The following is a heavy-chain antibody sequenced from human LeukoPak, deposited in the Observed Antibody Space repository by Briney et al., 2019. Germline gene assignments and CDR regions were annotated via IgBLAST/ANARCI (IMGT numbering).Heavy chain of an antibody. CDR3: ATNRNWGGLNFDY. D-gene: IGHD7-27*01. J-gene: IGHJ4*02. Sequence: GGSLRLSCAASGFTFSDYYMSWIRQAPGKGLEGVSYISSSGSTIYYADSVKGRFTISRDNAKNSLYLQMNSLRAEDTAVYYCATNRNWGGLNFDYWGQGTLVTVSS. CDR2: ISSSGSTI. CDR1: GFTFSDYY. V-gene: IGHV3-11*01.